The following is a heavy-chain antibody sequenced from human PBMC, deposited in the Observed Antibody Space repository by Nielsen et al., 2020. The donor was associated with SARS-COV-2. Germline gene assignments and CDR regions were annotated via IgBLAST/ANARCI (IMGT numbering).Heavy chain of an antibody. CDR2: INHSGST. J-gene: IGHJ3*02. CDR3: ARAGVIQLRAFDI. V-gene: IGHV4-34*01. CDR1: GGSFSGYY. Sequence: SKTLSLTFAVYGGSFSGYYWSWIRQPPGKGLEWIGEINHSGSTNYNPSLKSRVTISVDTSKNQFSLKLSSVTAADTAVYYCARAGVIQLRAFDIWGQGTMVTVSS. D-gene: IGHD5-18*01.